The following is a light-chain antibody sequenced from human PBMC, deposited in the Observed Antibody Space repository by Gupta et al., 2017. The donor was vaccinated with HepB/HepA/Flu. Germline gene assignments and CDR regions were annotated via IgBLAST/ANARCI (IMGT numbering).Light chain of an antibody. CDR3: CSDVTRHTYV. V-gene: IGLV2-11*01. J-gene: IGLJ2*01. Sequence: QSALTQPRSVSGSPGQSVIISCIGSSSDIGAYNYVSWYQQHPGKAPKVLISGVDKRPSGGPDRFSGSKSGNTASLTISGLQAEDEADYYCCSDVTRHTYVFGGGTKMTVL. CDR2: GVD. CDR1: SSDIGAYNY.